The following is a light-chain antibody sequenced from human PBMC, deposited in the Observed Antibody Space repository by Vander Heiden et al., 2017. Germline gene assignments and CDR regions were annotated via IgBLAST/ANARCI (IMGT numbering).Light chain of an antibody. J-gene: IGLJ3*02. V-gene: IGLV6-57*01. CDR3: QSYDNNDLWV. Sequence: NLMLTQPHSVSESPGKTVTISCTRSSGSIASSYVQWYQQRPGSSPTTLIYENNKRPSGVPDRFSGSIDSSSNAASLTISGRKTEDEADYYCQSYDNNDLWVFGGGTKLTVL. CDR2: ENN. CDR1: SGSIASSY.